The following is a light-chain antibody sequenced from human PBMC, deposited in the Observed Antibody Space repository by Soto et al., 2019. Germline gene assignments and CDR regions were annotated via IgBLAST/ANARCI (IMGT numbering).Light chain of an antibody. Sequence: QSALTQPPSASGSPGQSVTISCTGTSSDVGGYNYVSWYQQHPGKAPKLMIYEVTKRPSGVPDRFSGSKSGNTASLTVSGLLAEDEADYYCSSYTTSSTVLFAGGTKVTVL. CDR2: EVT. J-gene: IGLJ2*01. CDR3: SSYTTSSTVL. CDR1: SSDVGGYNY. V-gene: IGLV2-8*01.